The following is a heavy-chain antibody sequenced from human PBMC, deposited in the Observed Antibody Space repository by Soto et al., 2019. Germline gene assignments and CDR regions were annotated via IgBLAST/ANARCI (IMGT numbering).Heavy chain of an antibody. Sequence: ESLTISCKGSGYSFTSYWIGWVRQMRGKGLEWMGIIYPGDSDTRYSPSFQGQVTISADKSISTAYLQWSSLKASDTAMYYCARGPASLAVAAGYGMDVWGQGTTVTVYS. V-gene: IGHV5-51*01. CDR3: ARGPASLAVAAGYGMDV. CDR2: IYPGDSDT. D-gene: IGHD6-19*01. J-gene: IGHJ6*02. CDR1: GYSFTSYW.